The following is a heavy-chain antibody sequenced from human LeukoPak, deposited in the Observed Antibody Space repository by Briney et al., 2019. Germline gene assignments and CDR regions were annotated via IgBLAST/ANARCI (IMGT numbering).Heavy chain of an antibody. V-gene: IGHV3-7*03. D-gene: IGHD1-14*01. J-gene: IGHJ4*02. CDR3: MTELLGY. CDR1: GFSFSSYW. Sequence: GGSLRLSCAASGFSFSSYWMTWVRQAPGRGLEFVANIRGDGNEKYYMDSMKGRLTISRDNAKNSLFLQMSGLRAGDTAVYYCMTELLGYRGQGTLVTVSS. CDR2: IRGDGNEK.